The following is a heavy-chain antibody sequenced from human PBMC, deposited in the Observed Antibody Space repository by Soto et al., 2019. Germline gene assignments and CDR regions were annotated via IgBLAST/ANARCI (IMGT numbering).Heavy chain of an antibody. CDR2: IDDTGST. CDR1: GERMYISE. CDR3: ARGVLEWLLRDSYYYYMDV. J-gene: IGHJ6*03. D-gene: IGHD3-3*01. Sequence: PSESLALTRTASGERMYISEGAGIRQEPGKGLEWIGYIDDTGSTNYTPSLKSRVTLSVDPSNNQYSLKLSSVPAADTAVYYCARGVLEWLLRDSYYYYMDVWGKGTTVTVSS. V-gene: IGHV4-59*01.